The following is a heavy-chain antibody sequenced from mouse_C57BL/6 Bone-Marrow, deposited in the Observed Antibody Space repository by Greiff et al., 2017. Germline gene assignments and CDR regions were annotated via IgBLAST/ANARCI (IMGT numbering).Heavy chain of an antibody. D-gene: IGHD2-3*01. V-gene: IGHV1-64*01. CDR1: GYTFTPYW. CDR2: IHPNSGST. J-gene: IGHJ2*01. Sequence: HVHLEPSGAEPVKPGASVEMFCKASGYTFTPYWRHWGKQRPGRCLEWIGMIHPNSGSTNNNEKFKSKATLTVDKSSSTAYMQLSSLTSEDAAVYYCGWKGIYWGQGTTLTVSS. CDR3: GWKGIY.